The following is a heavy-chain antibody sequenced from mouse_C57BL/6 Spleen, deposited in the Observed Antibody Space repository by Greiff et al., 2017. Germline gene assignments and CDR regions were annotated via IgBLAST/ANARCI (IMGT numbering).Heavy chain of an antibody. J-gene: IGHJ1*03. CDR3: ARDYSNYGYFDV. CDR2: INYDGSST. CDR1: GFTFSDYY. D-gene: IGHD2-5*01. Sequence: DVKLVESEGGLVQPGSSMKLSCTASGFTFSDYYMAWVRQVPEKGLEWVANINYDGSSTYYLDSLKSRFIISRDNAKNILYLQMSSLKSEDTATYYCARDYSNYGYFDVWGTGTTVTVSS. V-gene: IGHV5-16*01.